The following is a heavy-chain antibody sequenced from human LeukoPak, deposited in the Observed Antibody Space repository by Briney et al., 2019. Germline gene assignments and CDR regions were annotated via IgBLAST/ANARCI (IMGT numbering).Heavy chain of an antibody. CDR2: IYYSGST. CDR1: GGSISRSSYY. V-gene: IGHV4-39*01. D-gene: IGHD2-2*01. CDR3: ARSYCSSTSCYAVGAFDI. J-gene: IGHJ3*02. Sequence: PSETLSLTCTVSGGSISRSSYYWGWIRQPPGKGLEWIGSIYYSGSTYYNPSLKSRVPISVDTSKNQFSVKLSSVTAADTAVYYCARSYCSSTSCYAVGAFDIWGQGTMVTVSS.